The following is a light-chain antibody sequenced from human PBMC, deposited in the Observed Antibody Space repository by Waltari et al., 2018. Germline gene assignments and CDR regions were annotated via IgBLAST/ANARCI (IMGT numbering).Light chain of an antibody. Sequence: DIVMTQSPLSLPVTPGEPASIPCRSSQSLLHSNGYYYLDWYLQKPGQSPQLLIYLCSNRASGVPDRFTGRGSGTTFTLKISRVEAEDVGVYYCMQSLQTPLTFGGGTKVEIK. CDR3: MQSLQTPLT. V-gene: IGKV2-28*01. CDR1: QSLLHSNGYYY. J-gene: IGKJ4*02. CDR2: LCS.